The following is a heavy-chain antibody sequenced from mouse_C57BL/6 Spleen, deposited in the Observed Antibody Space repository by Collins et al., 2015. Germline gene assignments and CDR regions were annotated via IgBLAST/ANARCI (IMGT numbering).Heavy chain of an antibody. V-gene: IGHV1-66*01. Sequence: QVQLQQSGPELVKPGASVKISCKASGYSFTSYYIHWVKQRPGQGLEWIGWIYPGSGNTKYNEKFKGKATLTADTSSSTAYMQLSSLTSEDSAVYYCARGTTVVAYYFDYWGQGTTLTVSS. CDR3: ARGTTVVAYYFDY. CDR2: IYPGSGNT. J-gene: IGHJ2*01. D-gene: IGHD1-1*01. CDR1: GYSFTSYY.